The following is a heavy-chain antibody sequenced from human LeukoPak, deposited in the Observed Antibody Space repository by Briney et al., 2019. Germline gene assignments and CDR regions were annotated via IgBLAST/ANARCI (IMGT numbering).Heavy chain of an antibody. J-gene: IGHJ4*02. CDR1: GGSISSYY. V-gene: IGHV4-34*01. Sequence: SETLSLTCTVSGGSISSYYWSWIRQPPGKGLEWIGEINHSGSTNYNPSLKSRVTISVDTSKNQFSLKLSSVTAADTAVYYCARGAAYYYDSSGSNHFDYWGQGTLVTVSS. D-gene: IGHD3-22*01. CDR3: ARGAAYYYDSSGSNHFDY. CDR2: INHSGST.